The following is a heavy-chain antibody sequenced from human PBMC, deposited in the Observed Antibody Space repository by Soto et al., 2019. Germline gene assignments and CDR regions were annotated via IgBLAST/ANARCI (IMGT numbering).Heavy chain of an antibody. CDR3: ATAEVDY. V-gene: IGHV3-74*01. CDR2: MTSDGRTT. J-gene: IGHJ4*02. Sequence: HHGGCLGLSCAASGFDFVNSWMHWVRQPPGKGPEWVSRMTSDGRTTQYADSVKGRFTVSGDNAKNTLYLEMNSLRAEDTAVYYCATAEVDYWGPGTLVTVS. CDR1: GFDFVNSW.